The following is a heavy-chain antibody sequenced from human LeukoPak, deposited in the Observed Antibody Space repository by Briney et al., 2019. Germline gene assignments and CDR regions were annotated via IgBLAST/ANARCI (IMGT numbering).Heavy chain of an antibody. V-gene: IGHV4-38-2*02. CDR1: GYSISSGYY. CDR3: ARDMDSGDSSGYPTDY. D-gene: IGHD3-22*01. J-gene: IGHJ4*02. CDR2: IYHSGST. Sequence: SETLSLTCTVSGYSISSGYYWGWIRQPPGKGLEWIGSIYHSGSTYCNPSLKSRVTISVDTSKNQFSLKLSSVTAADTAVYYCARDMDSGDSSGYPTDYWGQGTLVTVSS.